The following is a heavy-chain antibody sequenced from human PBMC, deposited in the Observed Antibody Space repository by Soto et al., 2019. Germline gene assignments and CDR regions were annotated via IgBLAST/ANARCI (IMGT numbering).Heavy chain of an antibody. D-gene: IGHD1-26*01. CDR1: GFTFSSYA. J-gene: IGHJ4*02. CDR3: AKDRWERSYFDY. V-gene: IGHV3-23*01. Sequence: EVQLLESGGGLVQPGGSLRLSCAASGFTFSSYAMSWVHQAPGKGLEWVSAISGSGGSTYYADSVKGRFTISRDNSKNTLYLQMNSLRAEDTAVYYCAKDRWERSYFDYWGQGTLVTVSS. CDR2: ISGSGGST.